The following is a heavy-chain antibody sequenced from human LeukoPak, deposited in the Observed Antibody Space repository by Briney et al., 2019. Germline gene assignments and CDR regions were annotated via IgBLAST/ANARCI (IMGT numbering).Heavy chain of an antibody. CDR2: ISGSGGST. J-gene: IGHJ4*02. D-gene: IGHD2-15*01. CDR1: GFTFSSYA. Sequence: GGSLRLSCAASGFTFSSYAMSWVRQAPGKGLEWVSAISGSGGSTYYADSVKGRFTISRDNSKNTLYLQMNSLRAEDTAVYYCAKVGYCSGGSCYDYWGQGTLSPSPQ. CDR3: AKVGYCSGGSCYDY. V-gene: IGHV3-23*01.